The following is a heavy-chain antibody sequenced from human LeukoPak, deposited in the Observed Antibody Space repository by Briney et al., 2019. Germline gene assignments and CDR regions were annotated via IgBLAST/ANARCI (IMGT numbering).Heavy chain of an antibody. CDR3: ARGLSGYASSLGY. CDR1: GFTVSSNS. J-gene: IGHJ4*02. CDR2: IYSGGNT. Sequence: PGGSLRLSCPVSGFTVSSNSMSWVRQAPGKGLEWVSFIYSGGNTHYSDSVRGRFSISRDNAKNTLYLQMNSLRAEDTAVYYCARGLSGYASSLGYWGQGTLVTVSA. V-gene: IGHV3-53*01. D-gene: IGHD6-6*01.